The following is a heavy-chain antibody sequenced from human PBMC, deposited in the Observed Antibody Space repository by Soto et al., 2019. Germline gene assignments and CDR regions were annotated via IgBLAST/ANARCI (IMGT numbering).Heavy chain of an antibody. CDR2: IIPIFGTA. Sequence: ASVKVSCKASGGTFSSYAISWVRQAPGQGLEWMGGIIPIFGTANYAQKFQGRVTITADESTSTAYMELSSLRSEDTAVYYCARGLEDTAMVSGSYFEGYWGQGTLVTVSS. CDR3: ARGLEDTAMVSGSYFEGY. J-gene: IGHJ4*02. D-gene: IGHD5-18*01. CDR1: GGTFSSYA. V-gene: IGHV1-69*13.